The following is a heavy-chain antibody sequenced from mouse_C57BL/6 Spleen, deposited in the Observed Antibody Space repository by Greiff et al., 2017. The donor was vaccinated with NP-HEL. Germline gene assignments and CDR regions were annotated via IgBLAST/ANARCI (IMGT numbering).Heavy chain of an antibody. CDR1: GFTFSSYG. CDR3: AREGNYYFDY. Sequence: EVHLVESGGDLVKPGGSLKLSCAASGFTFSSYGMSWVRQTPDKRLAWVATISSGGSYTYYPDSVKGRFTISRDNAKNTLYLQMSSLKSEDTAMYYCAREGNYYFDYWGQGTTLTVSS. J-gene: IGHJ2*01. CDR2: ISSGGSYT. V-gene: IGHV5-6*01. D-gene: IGHD2-1*01.